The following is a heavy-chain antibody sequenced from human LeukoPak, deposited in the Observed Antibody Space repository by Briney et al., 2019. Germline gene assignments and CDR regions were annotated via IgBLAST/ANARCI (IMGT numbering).Heavy chain of an antibody. CDR2: IYYSGST. Sequence: PSETLSLTCTVSGGSISSGGYYWSWIRQHPGKGLEWIGYIYYSGSTYYNPSLKSRVTISVDTSKNQFSLKLSSVTAADTAVYYCARGPQMVAATPYWFDPWGQGTLVTVSS. V-gene: IGHV4-31*03. J-gene: IGHJ5*02. CDR1: GGSISSGGYY. D-gene: IGHD2-15*01. CDR3: ARGPQMVAATPYWFDP.